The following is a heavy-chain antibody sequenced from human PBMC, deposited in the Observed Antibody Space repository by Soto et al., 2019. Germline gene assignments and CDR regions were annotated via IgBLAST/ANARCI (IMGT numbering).Heavy chain of an antibody. CDR3: ARDEFGDPRVY. CDR2: ISAYNVNT. D-gene: IGHD4-17*01. Sequence: QVQLVQSGAEVKKPGASVKVSCKASGYTFTSYGISWVRQAPGQGLEWMGWISAYNVNTNYAQKLQGRVTMTSDTSTRTASIELTTLRSDDTAVYYCARDEFGDPRVYWGEGTLVTVSS. J-gene: IGHJ4*02. CDR1: GYTFTSYG. V-gene: IGHV1-18*01.